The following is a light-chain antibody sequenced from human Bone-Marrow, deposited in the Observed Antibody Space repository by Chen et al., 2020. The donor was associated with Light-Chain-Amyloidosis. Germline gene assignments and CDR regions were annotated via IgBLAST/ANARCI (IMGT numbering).Light chain of an antibody. CDR1: QRITNS. Sequence: DIQMTQSPSTLSASVGDRFTFTCRASQRITNSVVWYQQKPGKAPRLLGSRATNLGSGVPSRFSGSGFGTEFTLTISSLQPNDSATGYGAQFYKYLTFGGGTKVEIK. J-gene: IGKJ4*01. V-gene: IGKV1-5*03. CDR2: RAT. CDR3: AQFYKYLT.